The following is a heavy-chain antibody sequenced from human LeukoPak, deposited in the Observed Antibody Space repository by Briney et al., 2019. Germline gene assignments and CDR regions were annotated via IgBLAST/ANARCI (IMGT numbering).Heavy chain of an antibody. D-gene: IGHD2-2*01. Sequence: GGSLSLSCAASGFTLSSYGMHWVRQAPGKGLEWVAVIWYDGSNKYYADSVKGRFTISRDNSKNTLYLQMNSLRAEDTAVYYCARFEGIVVVPAAMYGMDVWGQGTTVTVSS. CDR3: ARFEGIVVVPAAMYGMDV. CDR2: IWYDGSNK. V-gene: IGHV3-33*01. J-gene: IGHJ6*02. CDR1: GFTLSSYG.